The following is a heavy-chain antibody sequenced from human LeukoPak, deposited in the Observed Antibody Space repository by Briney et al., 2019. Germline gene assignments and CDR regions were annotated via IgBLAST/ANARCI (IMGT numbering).Heavy chain of an antibody. CDR1: GFTFSSYW. CDR2: IKQDGSEK. Sequence: PGGSLRLSCAASGFTFSSYWMSWVRQAPGKGLEWVANIKQDGSEKYYVDSVKGRFTISRDNSKNTLYLQMNSLRAEDTAVYYCAKDRTVVVAAPHWGQGTLVTVSS. V-gene: IGHV3-7*03. D-gene: IGHD2-15*01. J-gene: IGHJ4*02. CDR3: AKDRTVVVAAPH.